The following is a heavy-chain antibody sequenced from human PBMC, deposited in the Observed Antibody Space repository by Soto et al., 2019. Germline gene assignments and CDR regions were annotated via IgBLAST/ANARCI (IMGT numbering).Heavy chain of an antibody. V-gene: IGHV5-51*01. J-gene: IGHJ6*02. CDR1: GRSFTTYL. Sequence: PXGSLKRSFKSSGRSFTTYLIAWVLQMRRKGLEWMGIINPGDSDIRYSPSFQGQVTISADNSISTAYLQWSSLKASDTAMYYCARNEKSYYYYYGMDVWGQGTAVTVSS. CDR3: ARNEKSYYYYYGMDV. CDR2: INPGDSDI.